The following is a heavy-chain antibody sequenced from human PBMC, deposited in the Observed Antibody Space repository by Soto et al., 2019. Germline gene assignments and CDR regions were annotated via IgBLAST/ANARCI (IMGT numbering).Heavy chain of an antibody. Sequence: ASVKVSCKASEGTFSSYAISWVRQAPGQGLEWMGGIIPIFGTANYAQKFQGRVTITADESTSTAYMELSSLRSEDTAVYYCARDLPSLYCSSTSCYYYGMDVWGQGTTVTVSS. CDR1: EGTFSSYA. V-gene: IGHV1-69*13. CDR2: IIPIFGTA. D-gene: IGHD2-2*01. CDR3: ARDLPSLYCSSTSCYYYGMDV. J-gene: IGHJ6*02.